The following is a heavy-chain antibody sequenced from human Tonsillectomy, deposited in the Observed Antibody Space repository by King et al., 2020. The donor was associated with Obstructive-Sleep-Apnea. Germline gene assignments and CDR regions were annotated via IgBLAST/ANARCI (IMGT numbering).Heavy chain of an antibody. D-gene: IGHD6-19*01. J-gene: IGHJ1*01. V-gene: IGHV3-23*04. CDR2: ITGSGNST. Sequence: VQLVESGGGLVQPGGSLRLSCAGSGFTFSSYAMMWVRPAPGKGLEWVSAITGSGNSTYYGDSVKGRFTISRDNSKNTLYLQMNSLRAEDTALYYCAKGAGTWGQGTLVTVSS. CDR1: GFTFSSYA. CDR3: AKGAGT.